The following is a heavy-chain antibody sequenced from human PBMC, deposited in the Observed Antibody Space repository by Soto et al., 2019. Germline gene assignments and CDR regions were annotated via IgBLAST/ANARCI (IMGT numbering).Heavy chain of an antibody. CDR3: VGGERAARPILTF. D-gene: IGHD1-1*01. CDR1: GASIRSNNYY. CDR2: ILYSGST. Sequence: SETLSLTCSVSGASIRSNNYYGGWIRQPPGRGLEWIGSILYSGSTYYNPSLKSRGDISADTSKNQISLRLTSVTAADTAVYYGVGGERAARPILTFWRKGAWDTVSP. V-gene: IGHV4-39*01. J-gene: IGHJ1*01.